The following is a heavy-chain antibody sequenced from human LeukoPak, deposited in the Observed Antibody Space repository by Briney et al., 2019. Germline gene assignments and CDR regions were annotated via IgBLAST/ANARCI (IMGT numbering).Heavy chain of an antibody. Sequence: PSETLSLACTVSGGSISSYYWSWIRQPPGKGLEWIGYIYTSGSTNYNPSLKSRVTISVDTSKNQFFLKLSSVTAADTAVYYCARQLTHYYYYYMDVWGKGTTVTVSS. CDR3: ARQLTHYYYYYMDV. CDR2: IYTSGST. D-gene: IGHD6-13*01. V-gene: IGHV4-4*09. J-gene: IGHJ6*03. CDR1: GGSISSYY.